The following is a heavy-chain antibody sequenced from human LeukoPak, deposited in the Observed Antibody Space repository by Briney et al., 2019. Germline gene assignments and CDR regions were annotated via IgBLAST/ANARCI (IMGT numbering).Heavy chain of an antibody. CDR3: ARDSPHCSSTSCYTGSVDY. D-gene: IGHD2-2*02. J-gene: IGHJ4*02. V-gene: IGHV4-61*02. CDR1: GGSISSGSYY. CDR2: IYTSRST. Sequence: PSETLSLTCTVSGGSISSGSYYWSWIRQPAGKGLVGIGRIYTSRSTNYNPSLNSLATISVDPSKTQFSLKLSSVTAADTAVYYCARDSPHCSSTSCYTGSVDYWGQGTLVTVSS.